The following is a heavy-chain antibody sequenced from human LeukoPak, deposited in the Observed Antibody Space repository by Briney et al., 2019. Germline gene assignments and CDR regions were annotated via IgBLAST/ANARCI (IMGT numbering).Heavy chain of an antibody. CDR1: GFTFSNAW. J-gene: IGHJ4*02. CDR3: TTGNHDYGED. CDR2: IKSKTDGGAT. Sequence: GGTLRLSCAASGFTFSNAWMSWVRQAPGKGLEWVGRIKSKTDGGATDYAAAVKGRITISRDDSKHTLYLQMNSLKTEDTAVYYRTTGNHDYGEDWGQGTLVTVSS. V-gene: IGHV3-15*01. D-gene: IGHD4-17*01.